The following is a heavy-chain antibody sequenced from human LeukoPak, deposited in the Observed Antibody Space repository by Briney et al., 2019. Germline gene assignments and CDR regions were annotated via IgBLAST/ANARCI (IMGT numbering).Heavy chain of an antibody. CDR1: GYTFTSYD. D-gene: IGHD6-13*01. CDR2: MNPNSGNT. V-gene: IGHV1-8*01. Sequence: ASVKVSCKASGYTFTSYDINWVRQATGQGLEWMGWMNPNSGNTGYAQKFQGRVTMTRNTSISTAYMELSSLRSEDTAVYYCASNLKAGYSSSWYDDAFDIWGQGTMVTVSS. CDR3: ASNLKAGYSSSWYDDAFDI. J-gene: IGHJ3*02.